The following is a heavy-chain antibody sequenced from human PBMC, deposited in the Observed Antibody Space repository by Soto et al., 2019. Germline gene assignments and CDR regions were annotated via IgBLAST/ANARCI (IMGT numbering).Heavy chain of an antibody. D-gene: IGHD4-17*01. CDR3: ARIRKPSDYGKRYYYYGMDV. CDR1: GGSFSGYY. V-gene: IGHV4-34*01. J-gene: IGHJ6*02. CDR2: INHSGST. Sequence: QVQLQQWGAGLLKPSETLSLTCAVYGGSFSGYYWSWIRQPPGKGLEWIGEINHSGSTNYNPSLKSRVTISVDTSKNQFSLKLSSVTAADAAVYYCARIRKPSDYGKRYYYYGMDVWGQGTTVTVSS.